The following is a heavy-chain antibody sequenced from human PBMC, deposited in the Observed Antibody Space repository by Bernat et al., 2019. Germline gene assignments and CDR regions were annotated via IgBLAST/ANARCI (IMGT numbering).Heavy chain of an antibody. D-gene: IGHD3-10*01. V-gene: IGHV4-34*01. J-gene: IGHJ4*02. CDR1: GGSFSGYY. CDR2: INHSGST. CDR3: ARAVFGVGGSPERIFDY. Sequence: QVQLQQWGAGLLKPSETLSLTCAVYGGSFSGYYWSWIRQPPGKGLEWIGEINHSGSTNYNPSLKSRVTISVDTSKNQFSLKLSSVTAADTAVYYCARAVFGVGGSPERIFDYWGQGTLVTVSS.